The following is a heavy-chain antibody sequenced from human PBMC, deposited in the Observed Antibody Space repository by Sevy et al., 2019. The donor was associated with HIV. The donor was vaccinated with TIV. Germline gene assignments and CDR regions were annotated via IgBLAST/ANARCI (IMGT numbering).Heavy chain of an antibody. Sequence: GGSLRLSCTASGFTFSNYAMSWVRQSPGKGLEWVSGIIGTGLSTYYADSVKGRFTISRDNSQNKIYRQMNSLRPEDTDIYYCAKIDCVNAVCYYEDYWGQGTLVTVSS. V-gene: IGHV3-23*01. CDR2: IIGTGLST. J-gene: IGHJ4*02. D-gene: IGHD2-8*01. CDR3: AKIDCVNAVCYYEDY. CDR1: GFTFSNYA.